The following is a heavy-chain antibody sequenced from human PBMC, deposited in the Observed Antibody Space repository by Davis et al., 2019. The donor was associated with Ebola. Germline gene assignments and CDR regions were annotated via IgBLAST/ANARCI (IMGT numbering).Heavy chain of an antibody. V-gene: IGHV4-59*01. CDR1: GGSISSYY. CDR3: ARAVPVTNGYSSSWAGYYGMDV. CDR2: IYYSGST. J-gene: IGHJ6*02. D-gene: IGHD6-13*01. Sequence: PSETLSLTCTVSGGSISSYYWSWIRQPPGKGLEWIGYIYYSGSTNYNPSLKSRVTISVDTSKNQFSLKLSSVTAADTAVYYCARAVPVTNGYSSSWAGYYGMDVWGQGTTVTVSS.